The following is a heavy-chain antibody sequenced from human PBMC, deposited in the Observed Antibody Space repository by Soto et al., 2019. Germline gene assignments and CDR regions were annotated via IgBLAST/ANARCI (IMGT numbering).Heavy chain of an antibody. Sequence: GGSLRLSCAASGFTFSSYSLNWVRQAPGKGLEWVSYISSSSSTMYYADSVKGRFTISRDNAKNSLFLHMNSLRDEDTAVYYCARDSTDADSGSYSGDYWGQGTLVTVSS. CDR2: ISSSSSTM. CDR1: GFTFSSYS. CDR3: ARDSTDADSGSYSGDY. V-gene: IGHV3-48*02. D-gene: IGHD1-26*01. J-gene: IGHJ4*02.